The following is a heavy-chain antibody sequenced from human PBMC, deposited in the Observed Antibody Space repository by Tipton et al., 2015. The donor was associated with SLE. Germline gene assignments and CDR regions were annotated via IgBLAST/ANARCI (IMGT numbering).Heavy chain of an antibody. CDR1: GGSISSYY. Sequence: TLSLTCTVSGGSISSYYWSWIRQPPGEGLEWIGYIYYSGSTNYNPSLKSRVTISVDTSKNQFSLKLSSVTAADTAVYYCAREIGGGSNDYWGQGTLVTVSS. V-gene: IGHV4-59*12. CDR2: IYYSGST. D-gene: IGHD1-26*01. CDR3: AREIGGGSNDY. J-gene: IGHJ4*02.